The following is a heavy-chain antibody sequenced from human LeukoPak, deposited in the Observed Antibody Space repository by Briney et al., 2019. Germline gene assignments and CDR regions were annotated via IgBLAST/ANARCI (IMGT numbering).Heavy chain of an antibody. D-gene: IGHD3-22*01. CDR2: IIPIFGTA. V-gene: IGHV1-69*13. CDR3: ARDFPYDSSGYSNWFDP. J-gene: IGHJ5*02. Sequence: SVEVSCKASGGTFSSYAISWVRQAPGQGLEWMGGIIPIFGTANYAQKFQGRVTITADESTSTAYMELSSLRSEDTAVYYCARDFPYDSSGYSNWFDPWGQGTLVTVSS. CDR1: GGTFSSYA.